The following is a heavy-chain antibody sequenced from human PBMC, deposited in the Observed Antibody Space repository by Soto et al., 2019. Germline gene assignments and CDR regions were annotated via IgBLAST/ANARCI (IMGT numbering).Heavy chain of an antibody. Sequence: QVQLVESGGGVVQPGRSLRLSCAASGFTFSKFGMHWLRQAPGKGLEWVAGISNDGSDEYYVDSVKGRFNISRDNSKITLSLQMNSLRFEDTAVYFCAKERRKWGDSQFEKWGQGTLVTVSS. J-gene: IGHJ1*01. V-gene: IGHV3-30*18. CDR2: ISNDGSDE. CDR3: AKERRKWGDSQFEK. CDR1: GFTFSKFG. D-gene: IGHD2-21*02.